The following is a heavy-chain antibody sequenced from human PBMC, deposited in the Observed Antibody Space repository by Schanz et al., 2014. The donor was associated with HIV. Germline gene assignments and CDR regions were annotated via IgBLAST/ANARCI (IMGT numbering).Heavy chain of an antibody. D-gene: IGHD2-15*01. CDR3: ARRSTPGGYYGMDV. CDR1: GFSFSKFG. Sequence: QVRLVESGGGVVQPGTSVRLSCAASGFSFSKFGMHWVRQAPGKGLEWVAIIWYDGSQTRYTGSVKGRFTISRDNSKNILYLQMNSVRPEDTAVYYCARRSTPGGYYGMDVWGQGTTVTVSS. V-gene: IGHV3-33*01. CDR2: IWYDGSQT. J-gene: IGHJ6*02.